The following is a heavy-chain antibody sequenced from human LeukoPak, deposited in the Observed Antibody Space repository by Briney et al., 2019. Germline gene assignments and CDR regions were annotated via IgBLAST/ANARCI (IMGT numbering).Heavy chain of an antibody. CDR3: ARGESTEAFDI. Sequence: PSETLSLTCTVSGGSISSGDYYWSWLRQPPGKGLEWIGYIYYSGSTYYNPSLKSRVTITVDTSKNQFSLTLSSVTAADTAVYYCARGESTEAFDIWGQGTMVTVSS. CDR2: IYYSGST. V-gene: IGHV4-30-4*08. J-gene: IGHJ3*02. CDR1: GGSISSGDYY.